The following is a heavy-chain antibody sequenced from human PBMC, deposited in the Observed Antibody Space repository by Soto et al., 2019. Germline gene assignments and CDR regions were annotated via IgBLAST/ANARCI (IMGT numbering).Heavy chain of an antibody. V-gene: IGHV1-2*02. CDR3: ARIIVGATGVFDL. CDR2: VNPNSGGT. J-gene: IGHJ4*02. D-gene: IGHD1-26*01. Sequence: ASVKVSCKASGYTFSGYYMHWVRQAPGQGLEWMGWVNPNSGGTKYAQRFQGRVTMTRDTSISTAYMELSRLRSDDTAMYYCARIIVGATGVFDLWGQGTLVTV. CDR1: GYTFSGYY.